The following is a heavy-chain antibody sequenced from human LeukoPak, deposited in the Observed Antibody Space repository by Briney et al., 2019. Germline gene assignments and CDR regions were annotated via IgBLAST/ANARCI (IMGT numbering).Heavy chain of an antibody. D-gene: IGHD7-27*01. Sequence: ASVKVSCKASGYSFAGYYMHWVRQAPGQGLELMGWINPETGGTNYAQKFQGRVTMTGDTSISTAYMELSSLKSDDTAVYYCARELGINAFDIWGQGTMVTVSS. V-gene: IGHV1-2*02. CDR3: ARELGINAFDI. CDR2: INPETGGT. J-gene: IGHJ3*02. CDR1: GYSFAGYY.